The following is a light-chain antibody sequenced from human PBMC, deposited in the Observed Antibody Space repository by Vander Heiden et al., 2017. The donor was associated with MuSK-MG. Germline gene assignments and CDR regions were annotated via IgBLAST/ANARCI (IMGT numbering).Light chain of an antibody. CDR2: STS. CDR3: LPYYGGAVV. J-gene: IGLJ2*01. V-gene: IGLV7-43*01. Sequence: QTVVTPEPSLPVSPGGTVTSTRASSTGAGTNGYYANWCQQKPGQAPRTLISSTSNKPSWTPARFSGSCLGGKAALTLAKVQPEDEAEYYCLPYYGGAVVFGGGTKLTVL. CDR1: TGAGTNGYY.